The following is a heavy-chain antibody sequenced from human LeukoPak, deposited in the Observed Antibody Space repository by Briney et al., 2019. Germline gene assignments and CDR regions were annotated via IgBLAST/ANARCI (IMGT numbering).Heavy chain of an antibody. CDR3: ARVGDFWSGYYTPDY. CDR1: GGSISSSNW. J-gene: IGHJ4*02. CDR2: IYHSGST. D-gene: IGHD3-3*01. V-gene: IGHV4-4*02. Sequence: SGTLSLTCAVSGGSISSSNWWSWVRQPPGKGLEWIGEIYHSGSTNYNPSLKSRVTISVDKSKNQFSLKLSSVTAADTAMYYCARVGDFWSGYYTPDYWGQGTLVTVSS.